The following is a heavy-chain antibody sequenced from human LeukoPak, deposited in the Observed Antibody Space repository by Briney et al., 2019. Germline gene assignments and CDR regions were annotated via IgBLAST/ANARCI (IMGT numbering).Heavy chain of an antibody. CDR1: EFTFSSYG. J-gene: IGHJ6*03. CDR2: IRYDGSNK. D-gene: IGHD2-15*01. CDR3: ARDCSGGSCYSYYYYYMDV. V-gene: IGHV3-30*02. Sequence: PGGSLRLSCAASEFTFSSYGMHWVRQAPGKGLEWVAFIRYDGSNKYYADSVKGRFTISRDNAKNSLYLQMNSLRAEDTAVYYCARDCSGGSCYSYYYYYMDVWGKGTTVTISS.